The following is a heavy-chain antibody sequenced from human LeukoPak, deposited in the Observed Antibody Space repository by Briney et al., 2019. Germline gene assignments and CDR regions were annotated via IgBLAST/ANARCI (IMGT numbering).Heavy chain of an antibody. CDR1: GYTFTSYG. CDR3: ARERPPGDSSSWFLEGYFDI. CDR2: IIPIFGTA. V-gene: IGHV1-69*05. D-gene: IGHD6-13*01. J-gene: IGHJ4*02. Sequence: GASVKVSCKASGYTFTSYGISWVRQAPGQGLEWMGRIIPIFGTANYAQKFQGRVTITTDESTRTAYMELSSLRSEDTAVYYCARERPPGDSSSWFLEGYFDIWGQGSLVIVSS.